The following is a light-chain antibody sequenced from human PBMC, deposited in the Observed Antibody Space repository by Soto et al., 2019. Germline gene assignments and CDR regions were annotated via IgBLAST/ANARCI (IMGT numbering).Light chain of an antibody. Sequence: EIVMTQSPATLSVSPGERATLSCRASQSVNSNLVWYRKTPGQAPRLLISDASTRATGVPARFSGSGSGTDFTLTISSLQSEDSGIYYCQQYNFWPPLTFGGGTKVEIK. CDR3: QQYNFWPPLT. J-gene: IGKJ4*01. CDR2: DAS. V-gene: IGKV3-15*01. CDR1: QSVNSN.